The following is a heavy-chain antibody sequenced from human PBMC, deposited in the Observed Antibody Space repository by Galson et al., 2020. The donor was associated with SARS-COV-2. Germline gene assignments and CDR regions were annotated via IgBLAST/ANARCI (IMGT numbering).Heavy chain of an antibody. CDR2: ISAYNGNT. V-gene: IGHV1-18*04. Sequence: ASVKVSCKASGYTFTNYGISWVRQAPGQGLEWMGWISAYNGNTNYAQNLQGRVTMTTDTSTSTAYMELRSLTSDDTAVYYCARAHYKSSTWYGDYGGQGTLVTVSS. J-gene: IGHJ4*02. CDR3: ARAHYKSSTWYGDY. CDR1: GYTFTNYG. D-gene: IGHD6-13*01.